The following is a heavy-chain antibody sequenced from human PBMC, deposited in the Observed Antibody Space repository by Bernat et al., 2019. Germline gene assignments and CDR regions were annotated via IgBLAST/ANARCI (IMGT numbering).Heavy chain of an antibody. J-gene: IGHJ6*02. CDR2: ISNSGDTT. CDR1: GFTFNKCA. Sequence: VQLLESGGGLVQPGGSLRLSCATSGFTFNKCAMSWVRQAPGRGLEWVSGISNSGDTTYYADSVKGRFTISRDYSPSSLYLQMTSLRAEDTAVYYCAKWSGTTIYYYGMVVWDQGTTVTVSS. CDR3: AKWSGTTIYYYGMVV. D-gene: IGHD1-1*01. V-gene: IGHV3-23*01.